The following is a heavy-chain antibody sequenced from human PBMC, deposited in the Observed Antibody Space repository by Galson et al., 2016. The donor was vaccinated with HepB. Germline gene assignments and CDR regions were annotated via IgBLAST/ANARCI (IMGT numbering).Heavy chain of an antibody. CDR1: GFTFADYA. Sequence: SLRLSCAASGFTFADYAMTWFRQTPGKGLEYVSAINHDGGGAYYADSVKGRFTISRDNSKNTLYLQMSSLRVEDTAVYYCVKDPHFYYGMDVWGQGTTVTVAS. V-gene: IGHV3-64D*06. D-gene: IGHD3-3*02. CDR3: VKDPHFYYGMDV. CDR2: INHDGGGA. J-gene: IGHJ6*02.